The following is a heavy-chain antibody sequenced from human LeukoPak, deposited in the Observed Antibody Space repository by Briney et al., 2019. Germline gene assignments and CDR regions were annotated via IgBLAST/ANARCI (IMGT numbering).Heavy chain of an antibody. V-gene: IGHV4-34*01. CDR2: INHLGSS. CDR3: ARIYYYYYYMDV. CDR1: GGSFSGYY. Sequence: SETLSLTCAVYGGSFSGYYWTWIRQPPGKGLEWIGEINHLGSSHFHPSLKSRVTISVDTSKNQFSLKLSSVTAADTAVYYCARIYYYYYYMDVWGKGTTVTVSS. J-gene: IGHJ6*03.